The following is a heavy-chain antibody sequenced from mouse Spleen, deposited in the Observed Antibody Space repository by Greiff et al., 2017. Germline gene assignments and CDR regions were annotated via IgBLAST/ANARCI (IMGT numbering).Heavy chain of an antibody. CDR1: GFTFSSFG. D-gene: IGHD4-1*01. J-gene: IGHJ1*01. CDR3: ARGLGQDWYFDV. CDR2: ISSGSSTI. V-gene: IGHV5-17*02. Sequence: EVKLMESGGGLVQPGGSRKLSCAASGFTFSSFGMHRVRQAPEKGLEWVAYISSGSSTIYYADTVKGRFTISRDNPKNTLFLQMTSLRSEDTAMYYCARGLGQDWYFDVWGAGTTVTVSS.